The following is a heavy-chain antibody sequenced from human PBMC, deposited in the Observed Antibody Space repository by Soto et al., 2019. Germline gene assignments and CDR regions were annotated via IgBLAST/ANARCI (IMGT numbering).Heavy chain of an antibody. CDR2: INCDGSST. Sequence: PGGSLRLSCAASGFTFNIYAMSWVRQAPGKGLVWVSRINCDGSSTTYADSVKGRFTISRDNAKNTLYLQMNSLRAEDTAVYYCVRGEGGWETYWGQGTLVTVSS. CDR1: GFTFNIYA. V-gene: IGHV3-74*01. D-gene: IGHD6-19*01. J-gene: IGHJ4*02. CDR3: VRGEGGWETY.